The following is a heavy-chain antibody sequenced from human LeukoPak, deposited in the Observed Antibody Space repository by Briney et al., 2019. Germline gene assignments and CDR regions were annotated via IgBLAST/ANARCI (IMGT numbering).Heavy chain of an antibody. Sequence: GGSLRLSCVGSGFNFSNYYMSWIRQAPGKGLEWISYISPNAVNRYYVDSAKGRFTISRDNAKNSLFLQMNSLRGEDTAVYYCARVWGGVKDYWGQGTLVTVSS. CDR3: ARVWGGVKDY. J-gene: IGHJ4*02. CDR1: GFNFSNYY. CDR2: ISPNAVNR. V-gene: IGHV3-11*01. D-gene: IGHD3-16*01.